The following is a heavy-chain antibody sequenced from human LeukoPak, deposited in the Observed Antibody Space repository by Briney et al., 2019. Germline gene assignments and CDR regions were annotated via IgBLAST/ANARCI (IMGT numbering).Heavy chain of an antibody. V-gene: IGHV4-39*01. D-gene: IGHD5-18*01. J-gene: IGHJ4*02. CDR2: IYYSGST. Sequence: TFSNHYMTWVRQAPGKGLEWIGSIYYSGSTYYNPSLKSRVTISVDTSKNQFSLKLSSVTAADTAVYYCARRDTAMVFIPGIVVDWGQGTLVTVSS. CDR1: TFSNHY. CDR3: ARRDTAMVFIPGIVVD.